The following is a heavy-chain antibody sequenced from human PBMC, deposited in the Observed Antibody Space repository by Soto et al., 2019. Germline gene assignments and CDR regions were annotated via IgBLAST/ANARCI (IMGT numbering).Heavy chain of an antibody. CDR3: ARGRITGTFRWYNWFDP. D-gene: IGHD1-7*01. V-gene: IGHV1-69*13. CDR2: IIPIFGTA. CDR1: GGTFSSYA. Sequence: SVKVSCKASGGTFSSYAISWVRQAPGQGLEWMGGIIPIFGTANYAQKFQGRVTITADESTSTAYMELSSLRSEDTAVYYCARGRITGTFRWYNWFDPWGQGTLVTVSS. J-gene: IGHJ5*02.